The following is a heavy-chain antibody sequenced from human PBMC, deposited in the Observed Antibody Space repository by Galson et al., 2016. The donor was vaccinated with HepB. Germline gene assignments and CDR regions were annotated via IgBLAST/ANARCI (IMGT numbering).Heavy chain of an antibody. D-gene: IGHD4-23*01. CDR1: GFTVSSNN. CDR3: VREVYGGALDY. CDR2: FYSSGKT. V-gene: IGHV3-53*01. J-gene: IGHJ4*02. Sequence: SLRLSCAASGFTVSSNNMDRVRQAPGKGLEWVSVFYSSGKTAQADSVEGRVTVSRDTSKNMLYLQMNSLRAEDTAIYYCVREVYGGALDYWGQGTLVSVSS.